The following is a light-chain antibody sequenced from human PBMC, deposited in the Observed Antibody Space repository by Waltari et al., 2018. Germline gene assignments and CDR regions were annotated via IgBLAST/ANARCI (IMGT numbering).Light chain of an antibody. CDR2: AAS. J-gene: IGKJ4*01. Sequence: EIVLTQSPATLSVSPGERATLSCRASQSVTTKLAWYQQKPGQAPRLLIYAASTRATGIPARFSGSGSGTEFTLTISSLQPEDFAVYYCQQYNNWPPLTFGGGTKVEIK. CDR1: QSVTTK. V-gene: IGKV3D-15*01. CDR3: QQYNNWPPLT.